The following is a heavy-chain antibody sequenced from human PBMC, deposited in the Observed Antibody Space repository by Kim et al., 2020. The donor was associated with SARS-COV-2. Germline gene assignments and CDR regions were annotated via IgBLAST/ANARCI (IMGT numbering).Heavy chain of an antibody. CDR3: AKPIQLWLLQYYFHY. V-gene: IGHV3-30*18. D-gene: IGHD3-22*01. CDR2: ISYDGSEK. Sequence: GGSLRLSCAASGFTFSSYGMHWVRQTPGKGLEWVAVISYDGSEKYYADSVKGRFTISRDNSKNTLFLQMDSLRVEDTAVYYCAKPIQLWLLQYYFHYWGQGTLVTVSS. CDR1: GFTFSSYG. J-gene: IGHJ4*02.